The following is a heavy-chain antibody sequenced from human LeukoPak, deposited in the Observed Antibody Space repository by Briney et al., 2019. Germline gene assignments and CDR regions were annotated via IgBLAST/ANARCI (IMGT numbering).Heavy chain of an antibody. CDR2: FSYTGST. D-gene: IGHD6-13*01. CDR1: GGSIATEF. J-gene: IGHJ4*02. Sequence: SETLSLTYTISGGSIATEFWSWIRQPPGKGLEWIGYFSYTGSTTYNPSLKSRATISTDTSQNRFSLKLNSVTAADTAMYYCARSTGGAAAGDCWGQGTLVTVSS. CDR3: ARSTGGAAAGDC. V-gene: IGHV4-59*01.